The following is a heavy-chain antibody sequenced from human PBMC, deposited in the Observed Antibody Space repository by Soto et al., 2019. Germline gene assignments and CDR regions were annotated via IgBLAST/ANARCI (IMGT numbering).Heavy chain of an antibody. V-gene: IGHV1-69*01. CDR2: IIPIFGTA. D-gene: IGHD6-13*01. J-gene: IGHJ6*02. Sequence: QVQLVQSGAEVKKPGSSVKVSCKASGGTFSSYAISWVRQAPGQGLEWMGGIIPIFGTANYAQKFQGRVTITADEATSTAYMELSSLRSEDTAVYYCARSRDSSSWYPYYYGMDVWGQGTTVTVSS. CDR1: GGTFSSYA. CDR3: ARSRDSSSWYPYYYGMDV.